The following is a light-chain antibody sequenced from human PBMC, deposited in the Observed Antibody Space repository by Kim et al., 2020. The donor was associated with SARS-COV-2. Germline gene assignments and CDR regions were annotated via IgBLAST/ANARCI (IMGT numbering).Light chain of an antibody. J-gene: IGKJ1*01. CDR1: QTIYSN. V-gene: IGKV3-15*01. CDR2: GAS. CDR3: QQYIRWPWT. Sequence: VFPGERSILSCMSGQTIYSNLAWYQQVPGHSPRLLIFGASTRATGIPARFSGSESGTEFTLTISSLQSEDFAVYYCQQYIRWPWTFGQGTKVDIK.